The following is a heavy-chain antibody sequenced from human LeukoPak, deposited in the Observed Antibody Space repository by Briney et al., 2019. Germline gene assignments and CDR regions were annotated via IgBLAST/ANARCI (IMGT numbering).Heavy chain of an antibody. CDR3: ARHYAPYSSSSGGFDY. J-gene: IGHJ4*02. V-gene: IGHV5-51*01. D-gene: IGHD6-6*01. CDR2: IYPGDSDT. CDR1: GYSFTSYW. Sequence: GESLKISCKGSGYSFTSYWIGWVRQMPGRGLEWMGIIYPGDSDTRYSPSFQGQVTISADKSISTAYLQWSSLKASDTAMYYCARHYAPYSSSSGGFDYWGQGTLVTVSS.